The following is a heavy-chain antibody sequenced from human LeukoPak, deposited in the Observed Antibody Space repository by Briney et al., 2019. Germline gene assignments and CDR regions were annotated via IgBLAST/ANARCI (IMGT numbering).Heavy chain of an antibody. CDR3: AREGYYYDSSGYYYPHFDL. Sequence: PGGSLRLSCAASGFTFSSYSMNWVRHAPGKGLEWVSYISSSGSTIYYADSVKGRFTISRDNAKNSLYLQMNSLRAEDTAVYYCAREGYYYDSSGYYYPHFDLWGRGTLVTVSS. CDR1: GFTFSSYS. D-gene: IGHD3-22*01. V-gene: IGHV3-48*04. CDR2: ISSSGSTI. J-gene: IGHJ2*01.